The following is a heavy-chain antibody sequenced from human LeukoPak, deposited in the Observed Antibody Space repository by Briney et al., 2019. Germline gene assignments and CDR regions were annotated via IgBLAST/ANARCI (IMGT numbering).Heavy chain of an antibody. V-gene: IGHV1-2*02. D-gene: IGHD6-13*01. CDR3: ARTGAAAGIVGPSDY. CDR2: INPNSGGT. Sequence: ASVTVSCKASGYTFTGYYMHWVRQAPGQGLEWMGWINPNSGGTNYAQKFQGRVTMTRDTSISTAYMELSRLRSDDTAVYYCARTGAAAGIVGPSDYWGQGTLVTVSS. J-gene: IGHJ4*02. CDR1: GYTFTGYY.